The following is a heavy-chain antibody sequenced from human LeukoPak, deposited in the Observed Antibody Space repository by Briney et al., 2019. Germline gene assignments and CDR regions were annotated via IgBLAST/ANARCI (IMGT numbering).Heavy chain of an antibody. CDR2: VNPNSGGT. D-gene: IGHD6-13*01. CDR1: GITFTRFA. Sequence: ASVKVSCKTSGITFTRFAFSWVRQAPGQGLEWMGWVNPNSGGTNYAQKFQGRVTMTRDTSISTAYMELSRLRSDDTAVYYCARGAYWSSWVLLSYWGQGTLVTVSS. J-gene: IGHJ4*02. V-gene: IGHV1-2*02. CDR3: ARGAYWSSWVLLSY.